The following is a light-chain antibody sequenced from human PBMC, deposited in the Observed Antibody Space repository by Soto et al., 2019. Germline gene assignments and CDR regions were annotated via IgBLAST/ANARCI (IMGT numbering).Light chain of an antibody. CDR3: QQYYSFPRT. V-gene: IGKV1-9*01. CDR2: AAS. J-gene: IGKJ1*01. CDR1: QGITTY. Sequence: DIQMTQSPSSLSASVGDRVTITCRASQGITTYLAWYQQKPGKAPELLIYAASTLQSGVPSRFSGSGSGTDFTLTISCLQPEDFATYYCQQYYSFPRTFGQGTKVDIK.